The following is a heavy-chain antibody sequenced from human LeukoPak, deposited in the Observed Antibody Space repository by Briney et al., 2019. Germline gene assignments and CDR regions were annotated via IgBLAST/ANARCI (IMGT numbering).Heavy chain of an antibody. J-gene: IGHJ4*02. CDR3: AKSLDYGGNRARLDF. Sequence: SGGSLRLSCAASGFTFNTYGMNWVRQAPGKGLEWVSAVSGSGSTTNYARSVKGRFTVSRDNSKNTLYLQMNSLRVDDTAVYYCAKSLDYGGNRARLDFWGQGTLVTVSS. D-gene: IGHD4-23*01. V-gene: IGHV3-23*01. CDR2: VSGSGSTT. CDR1: GFTFNTYG.